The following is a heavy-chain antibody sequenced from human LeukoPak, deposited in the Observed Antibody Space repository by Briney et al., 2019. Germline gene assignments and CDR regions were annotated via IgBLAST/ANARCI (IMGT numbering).Heavy chain of an antibody. CDR1: GFAFGSCW. Sequence: PGGSLRLSCAASGFAFGSCWMSWVRQARGKGLEWVANIKQDGSEKHYVDSVKGRFTISRDNAKNSLYLQMNSLRAEDTAVYYCARGSGWYPDYWGQGTLVTVSS. D-gene: IGHD6-19*01. CDR3: ARGSGWYPDY. V-gene: IGHV3-7*04. J-gene: IGHJ4*02. CDR2: IKQDGSEK.